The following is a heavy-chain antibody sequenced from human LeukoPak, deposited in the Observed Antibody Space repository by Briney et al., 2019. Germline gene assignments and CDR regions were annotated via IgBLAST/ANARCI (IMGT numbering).Heavy chain of an antibody. CDR2: ISFEGTNE. J-gene: IGHJ4*02. Sequence: GGSLRLSCAASGFIFNTYAMHWVRQTPGRGLEWLAVISFEGTNEYYADSVKGRFTITRDNSKNTLYLEMNGLRREDTAVYYCARDFHPVVGVPDGNIDYWGQGILVTVSS. V-gene: IGHV3-30-3*01. CDR3: ARDFHPVVGVPDGNIDY. CDR1: GFIFNTYA. D-gene: IGHD2-15*01.